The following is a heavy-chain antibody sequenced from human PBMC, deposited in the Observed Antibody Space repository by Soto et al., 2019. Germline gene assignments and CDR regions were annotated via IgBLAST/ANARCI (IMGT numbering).Heavy chain of an antibody. D-gene: IGHD1-26*01. CDR2: IYYSGST. CDR3: ARWEVGATTGFDY. V-gene: IGHV4-59*01. CDR1: GGSISSYY. Sequence: SETLSLTCTVSGGSISSYYWSWIRQPPGKGLEWIGYIYYSGSTNYNPSLKSRVTISVDTSKNQFSLKLSSVTAADTAVYYCARWEVGATTGFDYWGQGTLVTVSS. J-gene: IGHJ4*02.